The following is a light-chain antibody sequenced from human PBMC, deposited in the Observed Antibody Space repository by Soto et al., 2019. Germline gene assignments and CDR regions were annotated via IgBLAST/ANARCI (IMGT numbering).Light chain of an antibody. Sequence: QPVLTQPRSVSGSPGQSVSISCTGTSSDVGSYNYVSWYQQHPGKAPKVMIYDVTKRPSGVPDRFSGSKSGNTASLTISGLQAEDEADYYCCSYAGTYTWVFGGGTKLTVL. CDR2: DVT. V-gene: IGLV2-11*01. J-gene: IGLJ3*02. CDR1: SSDVGSYNY. CDR3: CSYAGTYTWV.